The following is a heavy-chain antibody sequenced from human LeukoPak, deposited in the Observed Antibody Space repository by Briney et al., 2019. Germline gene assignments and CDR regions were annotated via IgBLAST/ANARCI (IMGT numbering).Heavy chain of an antibody. J-gene: IGHJ4*02. Sequence: SVKVSCKASGGTFPNYDISWVRQAPGQGLEWMGMFVPSVDVANYSPKFRGRVTITADKSTTTVFMELSSLRSEDTAVYYCATLCSGGFCYVDYWGQGILVTVSS. V-gene: IGHV1-69*04. CDR2: FVPSVDVA. CDR3: ATLCSGGFCYVDY. CDR1: GGTFPNYD. D-gene: IGHD2-15*01.